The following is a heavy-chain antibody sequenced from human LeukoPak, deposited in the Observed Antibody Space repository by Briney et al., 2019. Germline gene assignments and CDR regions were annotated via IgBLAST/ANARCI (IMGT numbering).Heavy chain of an antibody. D-gene: IGHD3-22*01. CDR2: ISGSGGST. CDR3: AKYDYYDSSGYYGSFSDY. CDR1: GFTFSDYA. Sequence: GGSLRLSCAASGFTFSDYAMSWVRQAPGKGVEWVSTISGSGGSTYYADSVKGRFTLSRDNSKNTLYLQMNSLTAEHTAVYYCAKYDYYDSSGYYGSFSDYWGQGSLVTVSS. V-gene: IGHV3-23*01. J-gene: IGHJ4*02.